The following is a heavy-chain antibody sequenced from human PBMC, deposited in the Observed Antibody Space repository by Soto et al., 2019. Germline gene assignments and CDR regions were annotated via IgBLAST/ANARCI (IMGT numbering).Heavy chain of an antibody. CDR1: GFTFSAYA. CDR2: VTKSGNT. D-gene: IGHD2-21*01. J-gene: IGHJ4*02. Sequence: GGSLRLSCTASGFTFSAYAMAWVRQAPEKGLEWVSAVTKSGNTYYVDSVKGRFTISRDNSKGILYLQMNSLRAEDTAVYYCAKRPASLNLFAYWGQAALVTVSS. CDR3: AKRPASLNLFAY. V-gene: IGHV3-23*01.